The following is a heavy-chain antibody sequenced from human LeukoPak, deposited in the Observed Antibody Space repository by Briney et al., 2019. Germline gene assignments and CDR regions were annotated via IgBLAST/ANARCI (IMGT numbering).Heavy chain of an antibody. D-gene: IGHD6-6*01. CDR3: ARAEYSRYYYYYGMDV. CDR1: GFTFSSYA. V-gene: IGHV3-33*08. J-gene: IGHJ6*02. CDR2: IWYDGSNK. Sequence: GGSLRLSCAASGFTFSSYAMSWVRQAPGKGLEWVAVIWYDGSNKYYADSVKGRFTISRDNSKNTLYLQMNSLRAEDTAVYYCARAEYSRYYYYYGMDVWGQGTTVTVSS.